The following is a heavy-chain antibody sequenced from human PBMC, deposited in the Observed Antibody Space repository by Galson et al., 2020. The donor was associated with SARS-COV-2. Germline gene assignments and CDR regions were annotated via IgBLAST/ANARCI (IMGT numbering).Heavy chain of an antibody. CDR3: ARAVWPSFFYTSLLEY. CDR1: GGSFNEYY. D-gene: IGHD3-16*01. CDR2: INHTGMT. J-gene: IGHJ4*02. Sequence: SETLSLTCAVYGGSFNEYYWSWIRQFPGKGLEWIGEINHTGMTTYNPSVKSRVSMSVDKSKNQFSLKLTSVTAADTAIYYCARAVWPSFFYTSLLEYWGQGTLVTVSS. V-gene: IGHV4-34*10.